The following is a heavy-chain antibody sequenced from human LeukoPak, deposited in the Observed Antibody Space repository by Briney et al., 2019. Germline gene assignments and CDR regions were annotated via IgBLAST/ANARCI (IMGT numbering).Heavy chain of an antibody. D-gene: IGHD2-15*01. CDR3: ARDRVKYCSGGSCYLDAFDI. Sequence: KPSETLSLXCTVSGGSISSYYWSWIRQPPGKGLEWIGYIYYSGSTNYNPSLKSRVTISVDTSKNQFSLKLSSVTAADTAVYYCARDRVKYCSGGSCYLDAFDIWGQGTMVTVSS. CDR1: GGSISSYY. CDR2: IYYSGST. V-gene: IGHV4-59*01. J-gene: IGHJ3*02.